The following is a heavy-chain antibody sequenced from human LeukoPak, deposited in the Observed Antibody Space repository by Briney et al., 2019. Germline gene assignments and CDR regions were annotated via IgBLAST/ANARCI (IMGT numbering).Heavy chain of an antibody. V-gene: IGHV1-2*02. CDR3: AREAYDSGSFRTDYYYMDV. CDR1: GYTFTGYY. D-gene: IGHD3-10*01. CDR2: ITPNSGGT. Sequence: ASVKVSCKASGYTFTGYYLHWVRQAPGQGLEWMGWITPNSGGTNYAQRFQGRVTMTRDTSISTAYMELSRLRSDDTAVYYCAREAYDSGSFRTDYYYMDVWGKGTTVTISS. J-gene: IGHJ6*03.